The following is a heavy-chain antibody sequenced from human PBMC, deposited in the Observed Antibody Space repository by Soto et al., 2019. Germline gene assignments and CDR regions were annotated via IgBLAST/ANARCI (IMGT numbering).Heavy chain of an antibody. Sequence: SGGSLRLSCAASGFTFSTYWMHWVRQAPGKGLVWVSRINSDGSSTTYADSVKGRFTISRDNAKNTLYLQMNSLRAEDTAVYYCARNLLDLYSSSPGIDYWGREPWSPSPQ. D-gene: IGHD6-6*01. V-gene: IGHV3-74*01. CDR2: INSDGSST. CDR3: ARNLLDLYSSSPGIDY. CDR1: GFTFSTYW. J-gene: IGHJ4*02.